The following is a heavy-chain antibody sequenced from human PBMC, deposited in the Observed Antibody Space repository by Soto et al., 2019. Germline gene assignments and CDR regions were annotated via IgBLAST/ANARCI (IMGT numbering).Heavy chain of an antibody. J-gene: IGHJ4*02. CDR2: IRSKANSYAT. D-gene: IGHD2-2*01. CDR1: LFTFSGSA. Sequence: GWSLRLSCTSSLFTFSGSAMHWVRHSSFKLLELVGRIRSKANSYATAYAASVKGRFTISRDDSKNTAYLQMNSLKTEDTAVYYCTRRGSLCTSTSCFNYWGQGTLVTVSS. CDR3: TRRGSLCTSTSCFNY. V-gene: IGHV3-73*01.